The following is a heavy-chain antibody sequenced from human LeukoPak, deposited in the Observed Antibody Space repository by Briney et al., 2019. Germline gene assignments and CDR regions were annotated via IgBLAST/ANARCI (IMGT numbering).Heavy chain of an antibody. D-gene: IGHD6-19*01. CDR1: GFSFDDYA. Sequence: GGSLRLSCAASGFSFDDYAMHWVRQAPGKGLEWVSGISWSSGNIGYADSVKGRFTISRDNAKNTLYLQMNSLRPEDTALYYCAKDAVAVAGPGRLDYWGQGTLVTVSS. V-gene: IGHV3-9*01. CDR3: AKDAVAVAGPGRLDY. CDR2: ISWSSGNI. J-gene: IGHJ4*02.